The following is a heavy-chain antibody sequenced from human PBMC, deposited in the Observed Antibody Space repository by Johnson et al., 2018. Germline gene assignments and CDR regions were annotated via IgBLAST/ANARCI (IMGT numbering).Heavy chain of an antibody. CDR3: AKGIAARRGDYYYYGMDV. CDR2: SGSI. V-gene: IGHV3-23*01. J-gene: IGHJ6*02. Sequence: SGSIGYADSVKGRFTISRDNSKNTLYLQMNSLRAEDTAVYYCAKGIAARRGDYYYYGMDVWGQGTTVTVSS. D-gene: IGHD6-6*01.